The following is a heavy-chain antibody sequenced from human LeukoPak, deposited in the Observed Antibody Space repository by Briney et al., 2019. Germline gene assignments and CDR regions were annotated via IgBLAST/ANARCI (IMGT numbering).Heavy chain of an antibody. CDR3: ARTNLFDY. Sequence: GGSLRLSCAASGFTFSSYAMSWVRQAPGKGLECVATIKYDGGEKYYVDSVKGRFAISRDNTKNSLFLQMNSLRAEDTATYYCARTNLFDYWGQGTLVTVSS. V-gene: IGHV3-7*03. CDR1: GFTFSSYA. J-gene: IGHJ4*02. CDR2: IKYDGGEK.